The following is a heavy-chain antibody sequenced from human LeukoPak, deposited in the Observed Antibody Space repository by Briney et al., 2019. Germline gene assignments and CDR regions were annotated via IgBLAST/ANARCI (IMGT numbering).Heavy chain of an antibody. D-gene: IGHD1-20*01. CDR1: GFTFSSYS. CDR3: AKGSYNWAYGGWFDP. J-gene: IGHJ5*02. CDR2: ISSTSSYI. V-gene: IGHV3-21*04. Sequence: GGSLRLSCAASGFTFSSYSMNWVRQAPGKGLEWVSSISSTSSYIYYADSVKGRFTISRDNAKNSLYLQMNSLRAEDTTVYYCAKGSYNWAYGGWFDPWGQGTLVTVSS.